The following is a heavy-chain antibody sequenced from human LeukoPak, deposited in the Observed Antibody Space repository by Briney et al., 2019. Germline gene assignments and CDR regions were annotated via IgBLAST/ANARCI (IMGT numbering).Heavy chain of an antibody. CDR2: INSDGSDT. CDR3: TKEKGYCSSTSCSPFDY. J-gene: IGHJ4*02. CDR1: GFTFSSYW. D-gene: IGHD2-2*01. Sequence: GGSLRLSCAASGFTFSSYWIHWVRQAPGKGLVWVSRINSDGSDTSYADSVKGRCTISRDNSKNTPYLQMNSLRAEDTAVYYCTKEKGYCSSTSCSPFDYWGQGTLVTVSS. V-gene: IGHV3-74*01.